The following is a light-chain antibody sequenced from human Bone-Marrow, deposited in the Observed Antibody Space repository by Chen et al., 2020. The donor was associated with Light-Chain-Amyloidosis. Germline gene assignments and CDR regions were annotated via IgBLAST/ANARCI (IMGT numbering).Light chain of an antibody. CDR2: KNN. CDR1: SSNIGNNY. V-gene: IGLV1-47*01. Sequence: QSVLTQPPSASGTPGQRVTISCSGSSSNIGNNYVYSYQQDPRTAPKLLIYKNNQRPSGFPDRFSGSRSGTSASLAISGLRSEDDADYYCAAWDDSPNGVVFGGGTKLTVL. J-gene: IGLJ2*01. CDR3: AAWDDSPNGVV.